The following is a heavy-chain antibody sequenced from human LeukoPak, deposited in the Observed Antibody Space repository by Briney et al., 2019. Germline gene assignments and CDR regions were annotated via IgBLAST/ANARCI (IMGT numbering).Heavy chain of an antibody. V-gene: IGHV1-2*02. CDR1: GYSFTGHY. D-gene: IGHD2-2*01. CDR3: ARDVGEYCSSTSCYASDY. CDR2: INPKSGGT. Sequence: ASVKVSCKASGYSFTGHYMHWVRQAPGQGLEWMGWINPKSGGTNYAQKFQGRVTMTRDTSISTAYMELSRLRSGDTAVYYCARDVGEYCSSTSCYASDYWGQGTLVTVSS. J-gene: IGHJ4*02.